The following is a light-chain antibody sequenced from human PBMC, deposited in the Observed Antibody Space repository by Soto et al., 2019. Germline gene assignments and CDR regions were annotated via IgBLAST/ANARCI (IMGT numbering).Light chain of an antibody. V-gene: IGLV1-47*01. CDR2: TND. CDR3: AAWDDSLSGLVV. J-gene: IGLJ2*01. Sequence: QSVLTQPPSASGTPGQRVIISCSGSSSNIGSNFVYWYQHLPGTAPKLLIYTNDQRPSGVPDRFSGSKSGTSASLAISGLRSEDEGDYYCAAWDDSLSGLVVFGGGTKLTVL. CDR1: SSNIGSNF.